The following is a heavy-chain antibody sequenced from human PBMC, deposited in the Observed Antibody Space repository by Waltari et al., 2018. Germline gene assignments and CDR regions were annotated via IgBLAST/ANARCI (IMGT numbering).Heavy chain of an antibody. CDR3: ARAFRVAGTPAHVDY. Sequence: QLQLQESGPGLVKPSETLSLTCPVSGCSISRSSYYWGWIRHPPGKGLEWIGSIYYSGSTYYNPSLKSRVTISVDTSKNQFSLKLSSVTAADTAVYYCARAFRVAGTPAHVDYWGQGTLVTVSS. J-gene: IGHJ4*02. D-gene: IGHD6-19*01. CDR1: GCSISRSSYY. V-gene: IGHV4-39*07. CDR2: IYYSGST.